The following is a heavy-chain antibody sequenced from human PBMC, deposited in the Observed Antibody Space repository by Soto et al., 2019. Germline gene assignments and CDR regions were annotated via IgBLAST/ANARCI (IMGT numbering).Heavy chain of an antibody. V-gene: IGHV1-18*01. D-gene: IGHD2-15*01. J-gene: IGHJ4*02. CDR1: GYTFTSYG. CDR3: ARDLADYCSGGSCYSGPVDY. CDR2: ISAYNGNT. Sequence: GASVKVSCKASGYTFTSYGISWVRQAPGQGLEWMGWISAYNGNTNYAQKLQGRVTMTTDTSTSTAYMELRSLRSDDTAVYYCARDLADYCSGGSCYSGPVDYWGQGTLVTVSS.